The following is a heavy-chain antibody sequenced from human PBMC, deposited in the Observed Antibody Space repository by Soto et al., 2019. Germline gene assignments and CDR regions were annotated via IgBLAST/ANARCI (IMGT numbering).Heavy chain of an antibody. V-gene: IGHV1-18*01. D-gene: IGHD2-15*01. CDR2: ISAYSGNT. CDR1: GYTFTSYG. CDR3: ARGGGNCTISVAS. Sequence: QVQLVQSGAEVKKPGSSVKVSCKASGYTFTSYGISWVRQAPGQGLEWMGWISAYSGNTKYAQRLQGRVTMTTDTTTNTAHMELRSLRSDDTSVYFCARGGGNCTISVASWGQGTLVTVSS. J-gene: IGHJ5*01.